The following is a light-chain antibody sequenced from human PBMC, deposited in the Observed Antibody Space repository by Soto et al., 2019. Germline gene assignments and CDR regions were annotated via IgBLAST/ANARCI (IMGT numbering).Light chain of an antibody. Sequence: DIVVTQSPVTLSLSPGERATLSCRASQSVRNYLAWYQQKPGQAPRLLIYDASKRATGIPARFSGSGSGTVFTLTISSLEPEDFAVYYCQQRSDWPLTFGGGTKVEIK. J-gene: IGKJ4*01. V-gene: IGKV3-11*01. CDR3: QQRSDWPLT. CDR1: QSVRNY. CDR2: DAS.